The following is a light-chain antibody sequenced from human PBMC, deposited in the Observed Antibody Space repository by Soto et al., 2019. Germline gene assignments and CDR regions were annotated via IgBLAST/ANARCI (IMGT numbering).Light chain of an antibody. Sequence: QSVLTQPASVSGSPGQSITISCTGTSSDVGNYNLVSWYQQHPGKVPKLIIYEGTKRPSGVSNRFSGSKSGNTASLTISGLQAEDEADYYCSSYAGSSALVFGGGTKLTVL. CDR3: SSYAGSSALV. CDR1: SSDVGNYNL. CDR2: EGT. J-gene: IGLJ2*01. V-gene: IGLV2-23*01.